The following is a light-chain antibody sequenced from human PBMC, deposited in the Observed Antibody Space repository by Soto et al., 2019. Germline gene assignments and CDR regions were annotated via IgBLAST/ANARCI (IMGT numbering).Light chain of an antibody. V-gene: IGLV1-47*01. Sequence: QSVLTQPPSASGTPGQRVTISCSGSSSNIGINYVYWYQQLPGTAPKLLIYRNNQRPSGVPDRFSGSKSGTSASLAISGLRSEDEADYYCAAWDDSLSGHVVFGGGTKVTVL. J-gene: IGLJ2*01. CDR3: AAWDDSLSGHVV. CDR2: RNN. CDR1: SSNIGINY.